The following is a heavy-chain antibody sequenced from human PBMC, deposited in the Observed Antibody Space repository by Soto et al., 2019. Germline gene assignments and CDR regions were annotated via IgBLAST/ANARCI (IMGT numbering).Heavy chain of an antibody. CDR1: GYSFTTVF. CDR3: ARGPSSGCFDS. Sequence: ASVKVSCKTSGYSFTTVFLHWLRQAPGQRFEWMGWINPAKGDTWYSQKFLGRVSSTRDTSATTAYMELTSLTSEDTAVYYCARGPSSGCFDSWGQGTLVTVSS. V-gene: IGHV1-3*01. D-gene: IGHD5-12*01. J-gene: IGHJ4*02. CDR2: INPAKGDT.